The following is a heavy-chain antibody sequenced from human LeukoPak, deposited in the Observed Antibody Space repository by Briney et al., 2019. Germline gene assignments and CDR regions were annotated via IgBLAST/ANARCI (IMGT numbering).Heavy chain of an antibody. D-gene: IGHD1-14*01. Sequence: SETLSLTCSVSGGSMSSYYWSWFRQPPGKGLEWIGYIPYSGTTKYSPSLKSRVTISADASKNHFSLNLYSVTAADTAIYYCARHDNYPGFGRGFDPWGQGFLVTVTS. J-gene: IGHJ5*02. V-gene: IGHV4-59*08. CDR2: IPYSGTT. CDR3: ARHDNYPGFGRGFDP. CDR1: GGSMSSYY.